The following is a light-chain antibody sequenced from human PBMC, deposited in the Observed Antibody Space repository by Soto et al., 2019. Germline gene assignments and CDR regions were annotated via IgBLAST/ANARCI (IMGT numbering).Light chain of an antibody. Sequence: DIQMTQSPSTLSASVGDRVTVTCRASQTIGSWLAWYQQKPGKAPKRLIYAASSLQSGVPSRFSGSGSGTEFTLTISSLQPEDFATHYCLQHNSYLWTFGQGTKVDIK. CDR3: LQHNSYLWT. J-gene: IGKJ1*01. CDR2: AAS. V-gene: IGKV1-5*01. CDR1: QTIGSW.